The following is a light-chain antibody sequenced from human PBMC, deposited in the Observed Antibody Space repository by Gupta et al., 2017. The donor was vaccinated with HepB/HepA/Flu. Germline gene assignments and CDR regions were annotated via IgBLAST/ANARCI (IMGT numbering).Light chain of an antibody. CDR2: GAS. CDR3: QQYQTSPAT. CDR1: QGITNY. Sequence: DIQMTQSPSSLSESVGDRVTISCRASQGITNYLAWFQKKAGKAPNTLIYGASYLQNGVPSRFSGSGSGTDFTLIISKLQPEVFATYYCQQYQTSPATFGQGTRLEIK. V-gene: IGKV1-16*01. J-gene: IGKJ5*01.